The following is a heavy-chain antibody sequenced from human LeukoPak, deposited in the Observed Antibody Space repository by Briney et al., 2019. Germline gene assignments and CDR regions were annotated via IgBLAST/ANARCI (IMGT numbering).Heavy chain of an antibody. J-gene: IGHJ4*02. Sequence: GGSLRLSCAASGFTFSSYEMNWVRQAPGKGLEWASYISSSGSTIYYADSVKGRFTISRDNAKNSLYLQMNSLRAEDTAVYYCARTLRVWFGELPTPNFDYWGQGTLVTVSS. CDR2: ISSSGSTI. V-gene: IGHV3-48*03. D-gene: IGHD3-10*01. CDR1: GFTFSSYE. CDR3: ARTLRVWFGELPTPNFDY.